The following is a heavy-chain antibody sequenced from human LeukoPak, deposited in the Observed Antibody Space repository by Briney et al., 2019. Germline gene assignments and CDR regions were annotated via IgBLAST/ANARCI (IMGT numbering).Heavy chain of an antibody. CDR2: IKSKTDGGTT. D-gene: IGHD3-9*01. Sequence: PGGSLRLSCAASGFTFSNAWMSWVRQAPGKGLEWVGRIKSKTDGGTTDYAAPVKGRFTISRDDSKNTLYLQMNSLNTEDTAVYYCTTDLEVPEYYDILTGYTQSSYWGQGTLVTVSS. CDR1: GFTFSNAW. J-gene: IGHJ4*02. V-gene: IGHV3-15*01. CDR3: TTDLEVPEYYDILTGYTQSSY.